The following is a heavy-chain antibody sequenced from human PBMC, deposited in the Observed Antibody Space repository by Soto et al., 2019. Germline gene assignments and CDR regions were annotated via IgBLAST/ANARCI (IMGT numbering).Heavy chain of an antibody. D-gene: IGHD3-10*01. CDR1: GYTFAGYY. Sequence: ASVKVSCKASGYTFAGYYMHWVRQAPGQGLEWMGWINPNSGGTNYAQKFQGRVTMTRDTSISTAYMELSRLRSDDTAVYYCARDLLLSNIKDYWGQGTLVTVSS. J-gene: IGHJ4*02. V-gene: IGHV1-2*02. CDR2: INPNSGGT. CDR3: ARDLLLSNIKDY.